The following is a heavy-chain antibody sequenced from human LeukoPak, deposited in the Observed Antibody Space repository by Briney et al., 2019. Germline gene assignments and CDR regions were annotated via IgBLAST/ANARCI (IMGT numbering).Heavy chain of an antibody. V-gene: IGHV3-23*01. CDR1: GFTFSSYA. Sequence: GGSLRLSCATSGFTFSSYAMSWVRQAPGKGLEWVSATSGSGGSTYYADSVKGRFPISRDNSKNTLYLQMNSLRAEDTAVYYCAKRSSGYYSWFDPWGQGTLVTVSS. CDR3: AKRSSGYYSWFDP. D-gene: IGHD3-22*01. CDR2: TSGSGGST. J-gene: IGHJ5*02.